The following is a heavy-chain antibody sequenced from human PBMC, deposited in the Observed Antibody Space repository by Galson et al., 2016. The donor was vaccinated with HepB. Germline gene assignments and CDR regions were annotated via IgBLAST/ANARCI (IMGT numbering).Heavy chain of an antibody. Sequence: SLRLSCAASGFTFTNYAMHWVRQAPGKGLEWVAIIWYDESNESYADSVKGRFTISRDNSKNTVYLQMNSLSAEDTAVYYCAKGGSTGSYSPADYWGQGTRVTVAS. V-gene: IGHV3-33*06. CDR2: IWYDESNE. CDR1: GFTFTNYA. CDR3: AKGGSTGSYSPADY. J-gene: IGHJ4*02. D-gene: IGHD1-26*01.